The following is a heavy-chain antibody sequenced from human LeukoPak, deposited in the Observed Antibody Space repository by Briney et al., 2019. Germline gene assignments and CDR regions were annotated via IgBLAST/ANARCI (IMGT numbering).Heavy chain of an antibody. V-gene: IGHV3-21*01. CDR2: ISSSSSYI. Sequence: GGSLRLSCAASGFTFSSYGMHWVRQAPGKGLEWVSSISSSSSYIYYADSVKGRFTISRDNAKNSLYLQMNSLRAEDTAVYYCARASLTYYYVEGDAFDIWGQGTMVTVSS. CDR1: GFTFSSYG. CDR3: ARASLTYYYVEGDAFDI. J-gene: IGHJ3*02. D-gene: IGHD3-10*02.